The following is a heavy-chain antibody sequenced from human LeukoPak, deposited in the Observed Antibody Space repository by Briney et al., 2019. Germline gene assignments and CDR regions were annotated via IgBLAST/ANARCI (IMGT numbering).Heavy chain of an antibody. Sequence: SGTLSLTCTVSGVSISSGSYYWSWIGQPAGKGLEWFGRIYTSGSTNYDPYLHSRLTISVDTSKNQFSLKLSYVTAADTAVYYCARSTTVAGYYWGQGTLVTVSS. J-gene: IGHJ4*02. CDR2: IYTSGST. D-gene: IGHD6-19*01. CDR3: ARSTTVAGYY. CDR1: GVSISSGSYY. V-gene: IGHV4-61*02.